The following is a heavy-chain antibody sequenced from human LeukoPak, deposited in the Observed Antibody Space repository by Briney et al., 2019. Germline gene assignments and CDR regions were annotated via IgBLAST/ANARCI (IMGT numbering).Heavy chain of an antibody. CDR3: ARDNTMVIGLVDY. J-gene: IGHJ4*02. Sequence: GASVKVSCKASGGTFSSYAISWVRQAPEQGLEWMGRIIPIFGIANYAQKFQGRVTITADKSTSTAYMELSSLRSEDTAVYYCARDNTMVIGLVDYWGQGTLVTVSS. D-gene: IGHD3-10*01. V-gene: IGHV1-69*04. CDR1: GGTFSSYA. CDR2: IIPIFGIA.